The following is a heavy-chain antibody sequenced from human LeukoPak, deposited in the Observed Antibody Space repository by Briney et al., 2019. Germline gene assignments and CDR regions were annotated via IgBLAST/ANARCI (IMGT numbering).Heavy chain of an antibody. CDR2: LYSGSST. V-gene: IGHV3-53*01. J-gene: IGHJ2*01. D-gene: IGHD3-3*02. CDR3: ARVGDHFHWYLDL. CDR1: GFSVSTNY. Sequence: GGSPRLSCAASGFSVSTNYMNWGRQAPGKGLEWVSILYSGSSTYYADSVEGRFIVSRDSSKNTLSLQMNDLRAEDTAVYYCARVGDHFHWYLDLWGRGTLVTVSS.